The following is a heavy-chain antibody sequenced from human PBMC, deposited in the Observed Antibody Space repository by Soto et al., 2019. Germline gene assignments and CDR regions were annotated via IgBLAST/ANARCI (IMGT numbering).Heavy chain of an antibody. V-gene: IGHV1-18*01. CDR2: ISAYNGNT. D-gene: IGHD6-13*01. J-gene: IGHJ6*02. Sequence: QVQLVQSGAEVKKPGASVKVSCKASGYTFTSYGISWVRQAPGQGLEWMGRISAYNGNTNYAQKLQGRVTMTTDTSTSTAYVELRSLRSDDTAVYYCASFSIAAADPYGMDVWGQGTTVTVSS. CDR1: GYTFTSYG. CDR3: ASFSIAAADPYGMDV.